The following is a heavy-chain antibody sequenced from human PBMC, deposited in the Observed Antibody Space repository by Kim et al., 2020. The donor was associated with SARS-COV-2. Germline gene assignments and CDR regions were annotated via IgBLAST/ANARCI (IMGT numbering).Heavy chain of an antibody. Sequence: GGSLRLSCAASGFTFSSYAMHWVRQAPGKGLEWVGVISYDGSNKYYADSVKGRFTISRDNSKNTLYLQMNSLRAEDTAVYYCARGSQQWLVRGAFDFWGQGTMVTVSS. V-gene: IGHV3-30-3*01. D-gene: IGHD6-19*01. CDR3: ARGSQQWLVRGAFDF. CDR2: ISYDGSNK. J-gene: IGHJ3*01. CDR1: GFTFSSYA.